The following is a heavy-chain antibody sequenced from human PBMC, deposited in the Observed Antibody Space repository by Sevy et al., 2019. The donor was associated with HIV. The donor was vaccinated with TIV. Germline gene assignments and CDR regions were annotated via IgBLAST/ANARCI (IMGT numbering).Heavy chain of an antibody. CDR2: ISDSGDRT. Sequence: GGSLRLSCAASGFTFSSYAMNWVRQAPGKGLEWVSAISDSGDRTWYPDSVKGRFTISRDNSKNTVSLQMNSLRAEDTAVYYCAKERGYGDYALEGFDYWGQGTLVTVSS. CDR1: GFTFSSYA. D-gene: IGHD4-17*01. CDR3: AKERGYGDYALEGFDY. J-gene: IGHJ4*02. V-gene: IGHV3-23*01.